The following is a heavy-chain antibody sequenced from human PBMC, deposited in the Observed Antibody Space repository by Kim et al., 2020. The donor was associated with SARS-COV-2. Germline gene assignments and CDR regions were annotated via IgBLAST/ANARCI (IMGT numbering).Heavy chain of an antibody. D-gene: IGHD3-22*01. CDR1: GGTINSFA. CDR2: VSYSGTS. V-gene: IGHV4-59*01. CDR3: SRDAHISMNSGYY. Sequence: SETLSLTCTVSGGTINSFAWNWIRQPPGKGLEWLCYVSYSGTSNYYSSLKSRATISVDADKNKISLKLTSGPAADTASYFCSRDAHISMNSGYYW. J-gene: IGHJ4*01.